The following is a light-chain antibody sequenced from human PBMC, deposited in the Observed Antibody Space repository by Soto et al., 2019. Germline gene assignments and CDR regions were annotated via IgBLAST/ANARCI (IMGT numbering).Light chain of an antibody. J-gene: IGLJ2*01. CDR3: QSYDSSLSASV. Sequence: QPVLTQPPSVSGAPVQRITISCTGGSSNIRAGYDVHWYQQLPGTSPKLLIYANTNRPSGVPGRFSGSKSGASASLAITGLQAEDEADYYCQSYDSSLSASVFGGGTKLTVL. CDR1: SSNIRAGYD. V-gene: IGLV1-40*01. CDR2: ANT.